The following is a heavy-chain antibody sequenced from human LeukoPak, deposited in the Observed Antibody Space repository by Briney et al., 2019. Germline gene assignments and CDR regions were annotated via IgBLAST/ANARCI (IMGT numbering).Heavy chain of an antibody. J-gene: IGHJ4*02. CDR1: GYTLTELS. V-gene: IGHV1-24*01. Sequence: ASVKVSCKVSGYTLTELSMHWVRQAPGKGLEWMGGFDPEDGETIYAQKFQGRVTMTEDTSTDTAYMELSSLRSEDTAVYYCATGIYGDYEIDYWGQGTLDTVSS. CDR3: ATGIYGDYEIDY. D-gene: IGHD4-17*01. CDR2: FDPEDGET.